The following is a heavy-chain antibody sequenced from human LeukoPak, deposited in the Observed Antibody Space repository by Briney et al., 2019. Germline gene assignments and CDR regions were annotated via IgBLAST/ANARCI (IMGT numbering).Heavy chain of an antibody. Sequence: ASVKVSCKASGYTFTSYGISWVRQAPGQGLEWMGWISAYNGNTNYAQKLQGRVTMTTDTATSTAYMELRSLRSDDTAVYYCARGGYYYDSSGPRNTDYWGQGTLVTVPS. V-gene: IGHV1-18*01. CDR2: ISAYNGNT. D-gene: IGHD3-22*01. CDR1: GYTFTSYG. CDR3: ARGGYYYDSSGPRNTDY. J-gene: IGHJ4*02.